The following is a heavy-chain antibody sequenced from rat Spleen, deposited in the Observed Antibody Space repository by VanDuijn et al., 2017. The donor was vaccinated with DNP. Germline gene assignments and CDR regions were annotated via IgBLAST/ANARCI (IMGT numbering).Heavy chain of an antibody. Sequence: EVQLVESGGGLVQPGNSLKISCAASGFTFSGSAMAWVRQTPKKGLEWVATIGSDGSRTYFRDSVKGRFTISRENAKSTLYLQMDSLRSEDTATYYCARQVSGIPYWYFDFWGPGTMVIVSS. D-gene: IGHD1-6*01. CDR2: IGSDGSRT. V-gene: IGHV5-17*01. CDR3: ARQVSGIPYWYFDF. CDR1: GFTFSGSA. J-gene: IGHJ1*01.